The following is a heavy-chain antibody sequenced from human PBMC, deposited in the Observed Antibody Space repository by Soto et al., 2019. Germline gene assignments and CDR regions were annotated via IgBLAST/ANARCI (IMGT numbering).Heavy chain of an antibody. CDR3: ARALLRFGDCYFDY. D-gene: IGHD3-10*01. CDR1: GGSFSGYY. V-gene: IGHV4-34*01. Sequence: QVQLQQWGAGLLKPSETLSLTCAVYGGSFSGYYWSWIRQPPGKGLEWIGEVNHSGSSNHNPSLTRRLTRAVATSRNQVSLKLCSLTAADTAVYDGARALLRFGDCYFDYWGQGTLVTVSS. CDR2: VNHSGSS. J-gene: IGHJ4*02.